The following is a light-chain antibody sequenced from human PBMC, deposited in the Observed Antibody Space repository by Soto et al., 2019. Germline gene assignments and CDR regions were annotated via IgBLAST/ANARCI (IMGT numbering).Light chain of an antibody. V-gene: IGKV3-15*01. CDR3: QQYDSYMYA. CDR1: QSVRNN. J-gene: IGKJ2*01. CDR2: GAS. Sequence: EIVMSQSPATLSVSPGERATLSCRASQSVRNNLAWYQQRPGQAPRLLMYGASTRPSGIPARFTGGGSGTDFTLTITSLQSEDFAVSYCQQYDSYMYAFGQGTKVDIK.